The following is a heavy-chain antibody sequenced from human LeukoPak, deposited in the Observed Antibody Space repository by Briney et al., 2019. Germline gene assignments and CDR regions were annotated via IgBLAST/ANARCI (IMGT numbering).Heavy chain of an antibody. D-gene: IGHD6-19*01. CDR1: GFTFSSYS. V-gene: IGHV3-21*01. CDR3: ARVLAGTIDY. CDR2: ISSSSSYI. J-gene: IGHJ4*02. Sequence: GGSLRLSCAASGFTFSSYSMNWVRQAPGKGLEWVSSISSSSSYIHYADSVKGRFTISRDNAKNSLYLQMNSLRAEDTAVYYCARVLAGTIDYWGQGTLVTVSS.